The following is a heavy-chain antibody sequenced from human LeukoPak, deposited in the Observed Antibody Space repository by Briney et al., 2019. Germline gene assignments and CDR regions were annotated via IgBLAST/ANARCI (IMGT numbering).Heavy chain of an antibody. D-gene: IGHD3-9*01. Sequence: GGSLRLSCAASGFTLSTYGMHWVRQAPGKGLEWVTFISYEGTIKRYADSVKGRFTISRDNSKNTLYLQMSSLRVDDTALYYCAREYDLVTGLDYWGQGTLVTVSS. CDR2: ISYEGTIK. CDR1: GFTLSTYG. J-gene: IGHJ4*02. CDR3: AREYDLVTGLDY. V-gene: IGHV3-30*03.